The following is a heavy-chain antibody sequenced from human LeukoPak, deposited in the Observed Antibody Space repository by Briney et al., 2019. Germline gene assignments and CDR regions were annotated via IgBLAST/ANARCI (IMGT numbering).Heavy chain of an antibody. V-gene: IGHV3-7*01. CDR2: IKQDGSEK. CDR3: ARDKVSYGSGSYYGY. J-gene: IGHJ4*02. Sequence: PGGSLRLSCAASGFTFSSYWTSWVRQAPGKGLEWVANIKQDGSEKYYVDSVKGRFTISRDNAKNSLYLQMNSLRAEDTAVYYCARDKVSYGSGSYYGYWGQGTLVTVSS. D-gene: IGHD3-10*01. CDR1: GFTFSSYW.